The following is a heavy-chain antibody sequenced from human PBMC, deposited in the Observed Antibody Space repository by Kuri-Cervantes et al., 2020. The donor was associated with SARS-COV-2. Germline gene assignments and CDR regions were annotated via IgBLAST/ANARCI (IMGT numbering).Heavy chain of an antibody. V-gene: IGHV3-53*01. CDR1: GFTFSSYS. D-gene: IGHD4-11*01. CDR3: ARVRATVPNYYYYYYYMDV. CDR2: IYSGGST. J-gene: IGHJ6*03. Sequence: GGSLRLSCAASGFTFSSYSMNWVRQAPGKGLEWVSVIYSGGSTYYADSVKGRFTISRDNSKNTLYLQMNSLRAEDMAVYYCARVRATVPNYYYYYYYMDVWGKGTTVTVSS.